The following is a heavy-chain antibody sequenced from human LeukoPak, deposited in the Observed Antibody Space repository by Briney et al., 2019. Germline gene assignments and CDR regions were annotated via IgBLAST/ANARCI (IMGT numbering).Heavy chain of an antibody. CDR2: IYSGGST. CDR1: GFTVSSNY. J-gene: IGHJ4*02. V-gene: IGHV3-53*01. D-gene: IGHD3-10*01. CDR3: AKDVSGGSYFDY. Sequence: GGSLRLSCAASGFTVSSNYMSWVRQAPGKGLEWVSVIYSGGSTYYADSVKGRFTISRDNSKNTLYLHMNSLRVEDTAVYYCAKDVSGGSYFDYWGQGTLVTVSS.